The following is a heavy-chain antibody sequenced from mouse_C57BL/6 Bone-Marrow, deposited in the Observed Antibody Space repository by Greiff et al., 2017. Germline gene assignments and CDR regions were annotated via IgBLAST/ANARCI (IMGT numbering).Heavy chain of an antibody. CDR2: FTMYSDAT. V-gene: IGHV1-49*01. Sequence: LVESGAELVRPGSSVKLSCKDSYFAFMASAMHWVKQRPGHGLEWIGSFTMYSDATEYSENFKGKATLTANTSSSTAYMELSSLTSEDSSVYYCSRFWIGNYGVAYWGQGTLVTVSA. CDR1: YFAFMASA. CDR3: SRFWIGNYGVAY. D-gene: IGHD2-1*01. J-gene: IGHJ3*01.